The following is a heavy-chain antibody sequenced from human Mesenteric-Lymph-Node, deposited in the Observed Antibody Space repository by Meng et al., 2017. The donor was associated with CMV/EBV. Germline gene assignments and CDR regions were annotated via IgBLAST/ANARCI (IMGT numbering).Heavy chain of an antibody. Sequence: ASVKVSCKASGYTFVDYDINWVRKAAGQGLEWMGWLNPNSGYTAYAQSFQGRVTLTRTTSTSTAYMELSGLRSEDTAVYYCARRGPYGIDSWGQGTLVTVSS. D-gene: IGHD4-17*01. V-gene: IGHV1-8*01. J-gene: IGHJ4*02. CDR3: ARRGPYGIDS. CDR2: LNPNSGYT. CDR1: GYTFVDYD.